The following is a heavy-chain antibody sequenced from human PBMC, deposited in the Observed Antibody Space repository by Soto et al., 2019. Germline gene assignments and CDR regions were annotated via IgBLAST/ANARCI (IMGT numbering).Heavy chain of an antibody. CDR1: GGTFSSYA. Sequence: QVQLVQSGAEVKKPGSSVKVSCKASGGTFSSYAISWVRQAPGQGLEWMGGIIPIFGTANYAQKFQGRVTITADESTSTAYMELSSLRSEDTAVYYCAGGRSVLVPAAISAYYYYGMDVWGQGTTVTVSS. D-gene: IGHD2-2*01. CDR2: IIPIFGTA. V-gene: IGHV1-69*12. CDR3: AGGRSVLVPAAISAYYYYGMDV. J-gene: IGHJ6*02.